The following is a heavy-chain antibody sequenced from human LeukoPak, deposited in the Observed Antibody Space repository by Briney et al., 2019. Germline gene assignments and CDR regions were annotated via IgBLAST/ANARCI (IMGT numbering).Heavy chain of an antibody. D-gene: IGHD1-26*01. V-gene: IGHV3-30*01. Sequence: GGSLRLSCAASGFTFSSYAMHWVRQAPGKGLEWVAVISYDGSNKYHADSVKGRFTISRDNSKNTLYLQMNSLRAEDTAVYYCARSYSGSYYGHFDYWGQGTLVNVSS. CDR2: ISYDGSNK. CDR1: GFTFSSYA. J-gene: IGHJ4*02. CDR3: ARSYSGSYYGHFDY.